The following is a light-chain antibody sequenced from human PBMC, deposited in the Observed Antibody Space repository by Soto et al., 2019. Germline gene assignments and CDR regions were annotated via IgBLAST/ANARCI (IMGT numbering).Light chain of an antibody. V-gene: IGLV1-44*01. CDR1: NSNIGSNT. J-gene: IGLJ1*01. CDR3: QSYDSSLTLYV. Sequence: QSVLTQPPSASGTPGQRVTFSCSGSNSNIGSNTVNWYQQFPGTAPKLLIYGNNNRPSGVPDRFSGSKSGTSASLAITGLQAEDEADYYCQSYDSSLTLYVFGTGTKLTVL. CDR2: GNN.